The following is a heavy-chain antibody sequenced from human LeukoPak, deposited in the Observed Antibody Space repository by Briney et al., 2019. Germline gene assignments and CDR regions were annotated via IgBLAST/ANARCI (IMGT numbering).Heavy chain of an antibody. CDR3: ARALISTGALCDGFDI. CDR2: TSSSGSII. V-gene: IGHV3-11*04. CDR1: GFTFSDYY. J-gene: IGHJ3*02. Sequence: GGSLRLSCAASGFTFSDYYMSRIRQAPGKGLEWVSDTSSSGSIIHYADSVKGRFTISRDNPKISLYLRMNSLRAEDTAIYYCARALISTGALCDGFDISGQGTMVTVSS. D-gene: IGHD1-14*01.